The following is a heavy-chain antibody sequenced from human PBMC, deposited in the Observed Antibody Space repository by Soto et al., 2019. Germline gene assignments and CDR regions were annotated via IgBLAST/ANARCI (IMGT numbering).Heavy chain of an antibody. CDR1: GFTLSSYA. J-gene: IGHJ6*02. D-gene: IGHD2-2*01. CDR2: MSFDGSKA. Sequence: QVQLVESGGGVVQPGRSLSLSCAASGFTLSSYAVHWVRQAPGKGLEWVAVMSFDGSKASHADSVKVRFTISRDNSKNTVSLQMNSLRVEDSAVYYFARGPPGVVPGAIGSGGMDVWGQGTTVSVSS. CDR3: ARGPPGVVPGAIGSGGMDV. V-gene: IGHV3-30*04.